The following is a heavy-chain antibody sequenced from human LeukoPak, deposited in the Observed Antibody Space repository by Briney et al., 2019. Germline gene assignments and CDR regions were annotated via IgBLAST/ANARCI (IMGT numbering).Heavy chain of an antibody. J-gene: IGHJ4*02. CDR1: GFIFSSYS. CDR3: ARSQDFDY. Sequence: PGGSLRLSCAASGFIFSSYSMNWVRQAPGKGLQWVSYISSSSSTIYYADSVKGRFTISRDNAKNSLYLQMNSLRAEDTAVYYCARSQDFDYWGQGTLVTVSS. CDR2: ISSSSSTI. V-gene: IGHV3-48*01.